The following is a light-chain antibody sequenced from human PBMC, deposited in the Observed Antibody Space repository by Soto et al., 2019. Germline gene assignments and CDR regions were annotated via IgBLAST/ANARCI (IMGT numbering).Light chain of an antibody. J-gene: IGKJ4*01. CDR3: QKRSNWLGT. V-gene: IGKV3-11*01. CDR2: DAS. CDR1: RRISKS. Sequence: EIVLKQPPVPLASPPGARATLSCRASRRISKSLAWYQQKPGQAPRLLIYDASNRAAGIPARFTGSGSGTDFTLTISSVETEDFGFYYCQKRSNWLGTVGGGTKVEIK.